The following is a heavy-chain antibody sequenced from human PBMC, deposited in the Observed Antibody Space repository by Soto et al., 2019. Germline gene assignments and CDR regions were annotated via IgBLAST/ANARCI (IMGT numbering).Heavy chain of an antibody. CDR3: AHIDPEIVTVGGHGGFDS. V-gene: IGHV2-5*02. Sequence: QITLKESGPTLVRPPQTLTLTCTFSGFSLTSGVGVGWIRQPPGKALEWLALIYWDDDKRYSPSLKNRLTITKXPXXXQXXLTMTNVGPVDTATYFCAHIDPEIVTVGGHGGFDSWGQGTLVTVSS. D-gene: IGHD5-12*01. J-gene: IGHJ4*02. CDR2: IYWDDDK. CDR1: GFSLTSGVG.